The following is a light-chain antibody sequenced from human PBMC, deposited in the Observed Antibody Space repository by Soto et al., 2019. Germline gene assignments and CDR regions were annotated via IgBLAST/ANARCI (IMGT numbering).Light chain of an antibody. V-gene: IGKV3-15*01. CDR2: GAS. Sequence: EIVMTQSPATLSVSPGDRATLSCRASQSVSSNFAWLQQKPGQAPRLLIYGASTRATGIPARFSGCGSGTEFTLTISSLQSEDFAVYYCQQYHNWPPYTFGQGTKLEIK. J-gene: IGKJ2*01. CDR1: QSVSSN. CDR3: QQYHNWPPYT.